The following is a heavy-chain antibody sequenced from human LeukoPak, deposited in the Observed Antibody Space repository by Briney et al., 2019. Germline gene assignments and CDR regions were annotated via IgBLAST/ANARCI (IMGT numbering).Heavy chain of an antibody. CDR1: GYTFTSYG. CDR2: ISAYNGNT. J-gene: IGHJ6*03. V-gene: IGHV1-18*01. Sequence: ASVKVSCKASGYTFTSYGISWVRQAPGQGLEWMGWISAYNGNTNYAQKLQGRVTMTTDTSTSTAYMELRSLRSEDTAVYYCARGYDFWSGYPNYYYYYYMDVWGKGTTVTVSS. CDR3: ARGYDFWSGYPNYYYYYYMDV. D-gene: IGHD3-3*01.